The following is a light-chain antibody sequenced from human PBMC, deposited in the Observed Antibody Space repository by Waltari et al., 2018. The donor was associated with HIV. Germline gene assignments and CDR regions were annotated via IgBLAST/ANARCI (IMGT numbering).Light chain of an antibody. CDR3: AAWDDSLSGWV. J-gene: IGLJ3*02. Sequence: QSVLTHPPSASGTPGQRVPVSCSGRSSTIGRHYVYWYQHRPGTTPKLLIYRNNQRPSGVPDRFSGSKSGTSASLAISGLRSEDEADYYCAAWDDSLSGWVFGGGTKLTVL. V-gene: IGLV1-47*01. CDR1: SSTIGRHY. CDR2: RNN.